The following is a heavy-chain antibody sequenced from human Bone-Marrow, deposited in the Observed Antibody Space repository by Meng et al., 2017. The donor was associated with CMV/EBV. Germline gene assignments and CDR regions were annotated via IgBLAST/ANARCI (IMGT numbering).Heavy chain of an antibody. Sequence: ASVKVSCKASGYTFTGYYMHWVRQAPGQGLEWMGWINPNSGGTNYAQKFQGRVTMTRDTSISTAYMELSRLRSDDTAVYYRARRLRLDLGDYYYYGMDVWGQGTTVTVSS. CDR1: GYTFTGYY. J-gene: IGHJ6*02. CDR3: ARRLRLDLGDYYYYGMDV. V-gene: IGHV1-2*02. CDR2: INPNSGGT. D-gene: IGHD1-26*01.